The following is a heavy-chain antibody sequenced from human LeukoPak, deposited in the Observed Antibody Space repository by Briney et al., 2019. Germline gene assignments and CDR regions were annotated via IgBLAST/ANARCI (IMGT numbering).Heavy chain of an antibody. Sequence: GGSLRLSCAASGFTVSSNYMSWVRQAPGKGLEWVSVIYSGGSTYYADSVKGRFTISRDNSKNTLYLQMNSLRAEDTAVYYCARDGGQQLGGYGMDVWGQGTTVTVSS. J-gene: IGHJ6*02. CDR2: IYSGGST. CDR3: ARDGGQQLGGYGMDV. D-gene: IGHD6-13*01. V-gene: IGHV3-53*01. CDR1: GFTVSSNY.